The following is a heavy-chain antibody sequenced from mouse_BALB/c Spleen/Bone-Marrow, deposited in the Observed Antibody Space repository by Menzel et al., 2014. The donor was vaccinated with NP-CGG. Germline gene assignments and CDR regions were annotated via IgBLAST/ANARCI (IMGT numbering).Heavy chain of an antibody. CDR2: INPSNGRT. D-gene: IGHD3-3*01. CDR3: ARWAGNGGD. V-gene: IGHV1S81*02. Sequence: VQLQESGAALVKPGASVKLSCKASGYTFTSYWMHWVKQRPGQGLEWIGEINPSNGRTNYNEKFKSKATLTVDKSSSTAYMQLSSLTSEDSAVYYCARWAGNGGDGGQGTTLTVS. CDR1: GYTFTSYW. J-gene: IGHJ2*01.